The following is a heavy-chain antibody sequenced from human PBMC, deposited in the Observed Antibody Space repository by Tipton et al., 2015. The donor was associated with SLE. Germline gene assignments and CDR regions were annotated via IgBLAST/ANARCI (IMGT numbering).Heavy chain of an antibody. V-gene: IGHV4-39*01. CDR1: GGSISSHSHY. D-gene: IGHD5-12*01. Sequence: TLSLTCTVSGGSISSHSHYWGWIRQPPGKGLERIGSVYYSGSTYYNPSLKGRVTLSVDPPKSQFSLRLSAVTAADTAVYYCAQTPGGYHYVDYWGQGTLVTVSS. CDR2: VYYSGST. CDR3: AQTPGGYHYVDY. J-gene: IGHJ4*02.